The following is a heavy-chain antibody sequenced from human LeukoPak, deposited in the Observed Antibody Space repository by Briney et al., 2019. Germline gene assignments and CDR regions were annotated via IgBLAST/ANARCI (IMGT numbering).Heavy chain of an antibody. V-gene: IGHV4-39*01. CDR3: ASLVRSSFDY. CDR2: IYYSGST. CDR1: GGSISSSSYY. D-gene: IGHD3-10*01. J-gene: IGHJ4*02. Sequence: SGTLSLTCTVSGGSISSSSYYWGWIRQPPGKGLEWIGSIYYSGSTYYNPSLKSRVTISVDTSKNQFSLKLSSVTAADTAVYYCASLVRSSFDYWGQGTLVTVSS.